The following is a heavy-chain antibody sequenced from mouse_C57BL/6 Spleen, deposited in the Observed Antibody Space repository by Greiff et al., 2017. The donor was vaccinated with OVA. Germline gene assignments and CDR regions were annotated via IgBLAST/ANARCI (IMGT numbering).Heavy chain of an antibody. CDR1: GYTFTDYY. V-gene: IGHV1-19*01. Sequence: EVQRVESGPVLVKPGASVKMSCKASGYTFTDYYMNWVKQSHGKSLEWIGVINPYNGGTSYNQKFKGKATLTVDKSSSTAYMELNSLTSEDSAVYYCALYDYDFDYWGQGTTLTVSS. D-gene: IGHD2-4*01. J-gene: IGHJ2*01. CDR2: INPYNGGT. CDR3: ALYDYDFDY.